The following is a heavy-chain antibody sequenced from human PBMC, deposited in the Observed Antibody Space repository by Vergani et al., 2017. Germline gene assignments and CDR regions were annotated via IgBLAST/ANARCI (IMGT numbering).Heavy chain of an antibody. CDR1: GFTFSDYY. D-gene: IGHD5-18*01. J-gene: IGHJ4*02. CDR2: ISSSGTI. V-gene: IGHV3-11*01. CDR3: ARSRSYGTAMARRLDY. Sequence: VQLVESGGGLVKPGGSLRLSCAASGFTFSDYYMSWIRQAPGKGLEWVSYISSSGTIYYADSVKGRFTISRDNAKNSLYLQMNSLRAEDTAVYYCARSRSYGTAMARRLDYWGQGTLVTVSS.